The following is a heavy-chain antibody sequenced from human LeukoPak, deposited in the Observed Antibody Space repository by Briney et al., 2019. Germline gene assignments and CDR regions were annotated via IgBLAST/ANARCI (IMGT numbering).Heavy chain of an antibody. J-gene: IGHJ3*02. Sequence: SETLSLXCAVSGYSISSGYYWGWIRQPPGKGLEWIGSLYHSGSTYYNPSLKSRVTISVDTSKNQFSPKLSSVTAADTAVYYCARLPNYDFWSGYYAKRGDAFDIWGQGTMVTVSS. V-gene: IGHV4-38-2*01. CDR2: LYHSGST. D-gene: IGHD3-3*01. CDR1: GYSISSGYY. CDR3: ARLPNYDFWSGYYAKRGDAFDI.